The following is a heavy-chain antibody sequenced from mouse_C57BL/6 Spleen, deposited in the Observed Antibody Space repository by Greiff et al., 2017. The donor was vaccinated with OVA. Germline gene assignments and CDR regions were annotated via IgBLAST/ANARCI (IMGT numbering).Heavy chain of an antibody. CDR1: GYTFTSYW. D-gene: IGHD2-4*01. V-gene: IGHV1-64*01. CDR3: ARCDYDYPYAMDY. CDR2: IHPNSGST. J-gene: IGHJ4*01. Sequence: QVQLQQSGAELVKPGASVKLSCTASGYTFTSYWMHWVKQRPGQGLEWIGMIHPNSGSTNYNEKFKSKATLTVDKSSSTAYMQLSSLTSEDSAVYYVARCDYDYPYAMDYWGQGTSVTVSS.